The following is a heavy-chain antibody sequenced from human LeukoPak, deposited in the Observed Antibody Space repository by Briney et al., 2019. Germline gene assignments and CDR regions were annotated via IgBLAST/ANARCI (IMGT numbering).Heavy chain of an antibody. D-gene: IGHD3-3*02. CDR1: GFTFSSYA. Sequence: PGRSLRLSCAASGFTFSSYAMHWVRQAPGKGLEWVAVISYDGSNKYYADSVKGRFTISRDNSKNTLYLQMNSLRSEDTALYYCTRPYLEWSLRFYMDVWGKGTTVTVSS. J-gene: IGHJ6*03. CDR3: TRPYLEWSLRFYMDV. CDR2: ISYDGSNK. V-gene: IGHV3-30*04.